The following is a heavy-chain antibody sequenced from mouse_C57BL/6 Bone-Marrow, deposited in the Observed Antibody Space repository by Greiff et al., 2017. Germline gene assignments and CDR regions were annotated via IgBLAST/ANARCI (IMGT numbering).Heavy chain of an antibody. V-gene: IGHV5-4*01. J-gene: IGHJ4*01. CDR1: GFTFSRYA. CDR2: ISDGGSYT. CDR3: ARGELRSYYYAMDY. Sequence: DVHLVESGGGLVKPGGSLKLSCAASGFTFSRYAMSWVRQTPEKRLEWVATISDGGSYTYYPDNVKGRFTISRDNANNNLYLQMSHLKSEDTAMDYCARGELRSYYYAMDYWGQGTSVTVSS. D-gene: IGHD1-1*01.